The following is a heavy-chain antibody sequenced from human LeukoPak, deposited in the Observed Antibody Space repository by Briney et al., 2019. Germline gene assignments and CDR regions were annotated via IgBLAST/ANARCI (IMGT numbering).Heavy chain of an antibody. D-gene: IGHD3-16*01. V-gene: IGHV4-39*01. Sequence: PSETLSLTCSVSGDSINSNNYYWGWFRQPPGKGLEWIASIYYSVSTFYNPSRKTRVTMSVDTSKTQFSLNLTSVTAADTAVYYCVRRLKRGLSNWFDAWGQGTLVTVSS. CDR1: GDSINSNNYY. CDR3: VRRLKRGLSNWFDA. J-gene: IGHJ5*02. CDR2: IYYSVST.